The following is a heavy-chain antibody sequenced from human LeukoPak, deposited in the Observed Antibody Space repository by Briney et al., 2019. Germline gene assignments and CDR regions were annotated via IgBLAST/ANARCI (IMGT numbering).Heavy chain of an antibody. CDR3: ARLSKGRYFDYIFEY. CDR2: VYYTGST. D-gene: IGHD3-9*01. CDR1: GGSVSSTTYY. Sequence: SETLSLTCTVSGGSVSSTTYYWGWIRQPPGVGLEWIANVYYTGSTYCNPSLKSRVTMSVDTSKNQFSLTMTSVTAADTAVYYCARLSKGRYFDYIFEYWGQGTLATVSS. J-gene: IGHJ4*02. V-gene: IGHV4-39*01.